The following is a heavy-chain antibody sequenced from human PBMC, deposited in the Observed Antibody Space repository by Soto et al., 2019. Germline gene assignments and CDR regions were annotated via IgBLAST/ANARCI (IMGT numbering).Heavy chain of an antibody. J-gene: IGHJ5*02. V-gene: IGHV4-34*01. D-gene: IGHD6-13*01. CDR1: GGSFSGYY. Sequence: SETLSLTCAVYGGSFSGYYWSWIRQPPGKGLEWIGEINHSGSTNYNPSLKSRVTISVDTSKNQFSLKLSSVTAADTAVYYCARGNLGIAAAWHRSNWFDPWGQGTLVTVSS. CDR2: INHSGST. CDR3: ARGNLGIAAAWHRSNWFDP.